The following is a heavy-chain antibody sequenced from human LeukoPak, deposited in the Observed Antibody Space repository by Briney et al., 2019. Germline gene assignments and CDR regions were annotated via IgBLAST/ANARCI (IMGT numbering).Heavy chain of an antibody. Sequence: SETLSLTCNVSGVSITSYYWNWIRQSPGRGLEWIGYIYHSGSTDYNPALKSRVTMSVDTSKNQFSLNLKSVTAADTAVYYCARSDTYSSDWFDPWGQGTLVTVSS. CDR1: GVSITSYY. CDR2: IYHSGST. V-gene: IGHV4-59*01. CDR3: ARSDTYSSDWFDP. D-gene: IGHD6-19*01. J-gene: IGHJ5*02.